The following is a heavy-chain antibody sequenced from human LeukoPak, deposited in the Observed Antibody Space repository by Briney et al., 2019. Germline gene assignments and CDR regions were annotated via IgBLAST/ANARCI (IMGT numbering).Heavy chain of an antibody. V-gene: IGHV4-61*01. D-gene: IGHD3-10*01. CDR2: IYYRGST. CDR1: GGSVSSGSYY. CDR3: ASRGPYYYGSGSYPH. Sequence: SETLSLTCTVSGGSVSSGSYYWSWIRQPPGKGLEWIGYIYYRGSTNYNPSLKSRVTISVDTSKNQFSLKLSSVTAADTAVYYCASRGPYYYGSGSYPHWGQGTLVTVSS. J-gene: IGHJ4*02.